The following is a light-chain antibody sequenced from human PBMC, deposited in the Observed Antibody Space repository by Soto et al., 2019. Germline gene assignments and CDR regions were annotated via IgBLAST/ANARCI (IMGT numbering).Light chain of an antibody. V-gene: IGKV3-15*01. J-gene: IGKJ1*01. CDR3: QQYNGWPT. CDR2: GAS. Sequence: EIVLTQSPATLSVSPGERATLSCRASQSVSSNLAWYQQKPGQAPSLLIYGASTRATGVPARFSGSGSGTEFTLTNSSLMSDDSAVYYCQQYNGWPTFGQGTKVDIK. CDR1: QSVSSN.